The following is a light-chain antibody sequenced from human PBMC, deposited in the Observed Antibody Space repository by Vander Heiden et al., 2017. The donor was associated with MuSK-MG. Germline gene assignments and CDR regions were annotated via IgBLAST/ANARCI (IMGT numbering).Light chain of an antibody. V-gene: IGKV3-11*01. J-gene: IGKJ1*01. CDR1: RSCSSY. CDR3: QQRSNWPET. Sequence: EFAFTQSPAALSLSPGERATLHCRPRRSCSSYLDWQHQKPGQAPRLLIYDAANRVTGIPARFSGSGSGTDFTHTISSLEPADFAVYYCQQRSNWPETFGQGTKVEIK. CDR2: DAA.